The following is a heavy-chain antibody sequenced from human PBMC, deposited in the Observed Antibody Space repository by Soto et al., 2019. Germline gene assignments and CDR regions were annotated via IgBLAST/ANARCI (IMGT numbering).Heavy chain of an antibody. J-gene: IGHJ2*01. Sequence: RQPPGKGLECIAHIYYDGNTNYNPSLKSRVIISVDTFKNQFSLKLSSVTAADTAVYFCARGGSSWSGAWYFDLWGRGTLVTVSS. CDR2: IYYDGNT. D-gene: IGHD6-13*01. CDR3: ARGGSSWSGAWYFDL. V-gene: IGHV4-59*01.